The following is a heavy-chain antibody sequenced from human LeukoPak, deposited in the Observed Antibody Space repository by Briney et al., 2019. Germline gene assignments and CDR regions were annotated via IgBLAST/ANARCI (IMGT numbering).Heavy chain of an antibody. Sequence: SETLSLTCTVSGDSISSSDYYWGWIRQPPGKGLEWIGSMFHSGTTYYNPSLKSRVTISVDTSKNQFSLKLSSVTAADTAVYYCARDPPGAAGDYWGQGTLVTVSS. V-gene: IGHV4-39*07. D-gene: IGHD6-25*01. CDR1: GDSISSSDYY. CDR3: ARDPPGAAGDY. J-gene: IGHJ4*02. CDR2: MFHSGTT.